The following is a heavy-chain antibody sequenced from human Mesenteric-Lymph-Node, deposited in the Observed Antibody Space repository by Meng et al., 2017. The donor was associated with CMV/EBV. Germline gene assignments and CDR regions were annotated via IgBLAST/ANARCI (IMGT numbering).Heavy chain of an antibody. CDR2: IYYSGST. J-gene: IGHJ4*02. D-gene: IGHD2-15*01. V-gene: IGHV4-39*01. Sequence: GSLRLSCTVSGGSISSGSYYWGWIRQPPGKGLEWIGSIYYSGSTYYNPSLKSRVTISVDTSKNQFSLKLSSVTAADTAVYYCARVARGGIYWGQGTLVTVSS. CDR3: ARVARGGIY. CDR1: GGSISSGSYY.